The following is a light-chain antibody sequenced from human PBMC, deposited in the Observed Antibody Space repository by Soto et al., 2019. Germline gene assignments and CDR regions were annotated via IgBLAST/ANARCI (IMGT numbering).Light chain of an antibody. Sequence: EIVLTQSPGTLSLPPGERATLSCRASQSVSSSYLAWYQQKPGQAPRLLLYGASSRATGIPDRFSGSGSGPDFTLTISRLEPEDFAVYYCQQYGSSPWTFGQGTKVEIK. CDR3: QQYGSSPWT. V-gene: IGKV3-20*01. CDR1: QSVSSSY. CDR2: GAS. J-gene: IGKJ1*01.